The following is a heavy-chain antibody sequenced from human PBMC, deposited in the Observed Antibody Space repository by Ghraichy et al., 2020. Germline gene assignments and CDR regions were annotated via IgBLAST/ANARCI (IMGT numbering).Heavy chain of an antibody. CDR3: ARDIRVTMVRGVTTGGMDV. D-gene: IGHD3-10*01. J-gene: IGHJ6*02. CDR1: GFTFDDYG. Sequence: GGSLRLSCAASGFTFDDYGMSWVRQAPGKGLEWVSGINWNGGSTGYADSVKGRFTISRDNAKNSLYLQMNSLRAEDTALYHCARDIRVTMVRGVTTGGMDVWGQGTTVTVSS. CDR2: INWNGGST. V-gene: IGHV3-20*01.